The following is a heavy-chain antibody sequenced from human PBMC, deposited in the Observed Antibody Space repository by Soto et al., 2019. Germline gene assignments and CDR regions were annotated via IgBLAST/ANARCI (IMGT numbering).Heavy chain of an antibody. J-gene: IGHJ6*02. CDR1: GFTFSSYA. V-gene: IGHV3-30-3*01. D-gene: IGHD6-13*01. CDR3: ARNRYIAAAGEHYYYYYGMDV. CDR2: ISYDGSNK. Sequence: GGSLRLSCAASGFTFSSYAMHWVRQAPGKGLEWVAVISYDGSNKYYADSVKGRFTISRDNSKNTLYLQMNSLRAEDTAVYYCARNRYIAAAGEHYYYYYGMDVWGQGTTVTVS.